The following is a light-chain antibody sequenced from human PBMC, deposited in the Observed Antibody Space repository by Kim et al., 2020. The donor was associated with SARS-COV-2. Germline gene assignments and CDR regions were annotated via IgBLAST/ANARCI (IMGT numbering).Light chain of an antibody. J-gene: IGKJ1*01. V-gene: IGKV1-27*01. CDR1: QGIFNY. Sequence: GDRVTLTCRASQGIFNYVAWYQQKPGRAPKLLMYAASTLESGVPSRFSGSGYGTEFSLTISSLQSEDVATYYCQKYDTEPRTFGQGTKV. CDR3: QKYDTEPRT. CDR2: AAS.